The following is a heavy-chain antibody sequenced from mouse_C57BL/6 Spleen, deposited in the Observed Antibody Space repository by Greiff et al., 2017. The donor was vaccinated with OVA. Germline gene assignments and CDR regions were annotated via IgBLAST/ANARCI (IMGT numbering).Heavy chain of an antibody. CDR2: ISGGGGNT. CDR3: ARHAGSSFAY. Sequence: EVKLQESGGGLVKPGGSLKLSCAASGFTFSSYTMSWVRQTPEKRLEWVATISGGGGNTYYPDSVKGRFTISRDNAKNTLYLQMSSLRSEDTALYYCARHAGSSFAYWGQGTLVTVSA. J-gene: IGHJ3*01. CDR1: GFTFSSYT. V-gene: IGHV5-9*01. D-gene: IGHD1-1*01.